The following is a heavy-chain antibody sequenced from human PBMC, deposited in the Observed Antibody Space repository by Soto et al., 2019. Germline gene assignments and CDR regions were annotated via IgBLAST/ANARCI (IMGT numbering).Heavy chain of an antibody. D-gene: IGHD7-27*01. J-gene: IGHJ6*02. Sequence: HPGGSLRLSCAASGFTFSSYAMSWVRQAPGKGLEWVSAISGSGGSTYYADSVKGRFTISRDNSKNTLYLQMNSLRAEDTAVYYCAKWGPSLETNSPKTIAPSYYYYYGMDVWGQGTTVTVSS. CDR2: ISGSGGST. CDR1: GFTFSSYA. CDR3: AKWGPSLETNSPKTIAPSYYYYYGMDV. V-gene: IGHV3-23*01.